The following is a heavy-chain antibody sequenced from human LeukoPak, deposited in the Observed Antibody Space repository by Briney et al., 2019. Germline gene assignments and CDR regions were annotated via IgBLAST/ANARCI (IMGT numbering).Heavy chain of an antibody. D-gene: IGHD6-19*01. J-gene: IGHJ6*03. V-gene: IGHV4-34*01. Sequence: SETLSLTCAVYGGSFSGYYWSWIRQPPGKGLEWIGEINHSGSTNYNPSLKSRVTISVDTSKNQFSLKLSSVTAADTAVYYCARAYIAVAATDYYYYMDVWGKGTTVTVSS. CDR2: INHSGST. CDR1: GGSFSGYY. CDR3: ARAYIAVAATDYYYYMDV.